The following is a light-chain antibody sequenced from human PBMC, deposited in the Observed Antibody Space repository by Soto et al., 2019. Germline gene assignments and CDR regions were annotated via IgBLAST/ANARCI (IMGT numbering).Light chain of an antibody. J-gene: IGKJ3*01. CDR3: QQSYSTLGT. CDR2: KAS. CDR1: QTISSW. Sequence: DIQMTQSPSTLSGSVGDRVTITCRASQTISSWLAWYQQKPGKAPKLLIYKASTLKSGVPSRFSGSGSGTDFTLTISSLQPEDFATYYCQQSYSTLGTFGPGTRWI. V-gene: IGKV1-5*03.